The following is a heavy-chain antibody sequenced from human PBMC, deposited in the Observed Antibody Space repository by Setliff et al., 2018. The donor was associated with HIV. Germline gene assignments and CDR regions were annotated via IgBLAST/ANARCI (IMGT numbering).Heavy chain of an antibody. CDR2: ISSSGNT. Sequence: SETLSLTCAVSGGSIRTNSYFWGWVRQPAGEGLEWIGHISSSGNTIYNPSLKSRVTMSLDTSKTQVSLRLTSVTAADTAVYYCARVDPYTSPRGFDSWGQGTLVTVSS. V-gene: IGHV4-61*09. J-gene: IGHJ4*02. CDR1: GGSIRTNSYF. D-gene: IGHD6-19*01. CDR3: ARVDPYTSPRGFDS.